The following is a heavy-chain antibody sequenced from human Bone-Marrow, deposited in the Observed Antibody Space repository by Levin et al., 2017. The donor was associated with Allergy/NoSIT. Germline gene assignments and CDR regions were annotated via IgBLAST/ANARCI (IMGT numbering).Heavy chain of an antibody. CDR1: GFTFSDYG. J-gene: IGHJ2*01. Sequence: GGSLRLSCAASGFTFSDYGMHWVRQAPGEGLEWVAVISYDGSNEYYAESVKGRFTISRDNSKNTVYLQMNSLTPDDTAVYFCVKDEGWEILREWYCDRWGRGTLVTVSS. D-gene: IGHD1-26*01. V-gene: IGHV3-30*18. CDR3: VKDEGWEILREWYCDR. CDR2: ISYDGSNE.